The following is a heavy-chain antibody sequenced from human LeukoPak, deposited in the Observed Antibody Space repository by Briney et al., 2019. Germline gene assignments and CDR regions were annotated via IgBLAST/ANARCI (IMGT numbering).Heavy chain of an antibody. J-gene: IGHJ4*02. CDR1: GYAFTGYY. CDR2: INPNSGGT. V-gene: IGHV1-2*02. Sequence: ASVKVSCKASGYAFTGYYMHWVRQAPGQGLEWMGWINPNSGGTNYAQKFQGRVTMTRDTSISTAYMELSRLRSDDTAVYYCARSRGYCSSTSCYDFDYWCQGTLVTVSS. D-gene: IGHD2-2*01. CDR3: ARSRGYCSSTSCYDFDY.